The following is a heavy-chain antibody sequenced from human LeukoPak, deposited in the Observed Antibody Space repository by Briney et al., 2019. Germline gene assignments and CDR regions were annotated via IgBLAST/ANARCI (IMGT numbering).Heavy chain of an antibody. J-gene: IGHJ6*03. V-gene: IGHV4-39*07. CDR2: IYYSGST. CDR3: AREGGLWFGGDYYYYMDV. CDR1: GGSISSSSYY. Sequence: SETLSLTCTVSGGSISSSSYYWGWIRQPPGKGLEWIGSIYYSGSTYYNPSLKSRVTISVDTPKNQFSLKLSSVTAADTAVYYCAREGGLWFGGDYYYYMDVWGKGTTVTISS. D-gene: IGHD3-10*01.